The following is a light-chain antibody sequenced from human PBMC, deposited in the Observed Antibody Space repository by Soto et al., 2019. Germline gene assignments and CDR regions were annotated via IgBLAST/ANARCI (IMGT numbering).Light chain of an antibody. J-gene: IGLJ1*01. CDR2: DVS. Sequence: QSVLTQPPSVCGSPGQSVAISCTGTSSDVGSNNRVSWYQQPPGTAPKLMIYDVSNRPSGIPDRVSGSKSANTASLTISGLQDEDEGDYYCSSYTTSNTYVFGTGTKLTVL. V-gene: IGLV2-18*02. CDR1: SSDVGSNNR. CDR3: SSYTTSNTYV.